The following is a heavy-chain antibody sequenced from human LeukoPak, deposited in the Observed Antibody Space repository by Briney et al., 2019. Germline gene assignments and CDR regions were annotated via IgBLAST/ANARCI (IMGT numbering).Heavy chain of an antibody. Sequence: PGGSLRLSCAASGFTFSSYGIHWVRQAPGKGLEWVALIWYDGSNKYYADSVKGRFTISRDNSKNTLYLQMNSLRAEDTAVYYCARESSSSPDPWGQGTLVTVSS. CDR1: GFTFSSYG. J-gene: IGHJ5*02. CDR3: ARESSSSPDP. CDR2: IWYDGSNK. V-gene: IGHV3-33*01. D-gene: IGHD2-2*01.